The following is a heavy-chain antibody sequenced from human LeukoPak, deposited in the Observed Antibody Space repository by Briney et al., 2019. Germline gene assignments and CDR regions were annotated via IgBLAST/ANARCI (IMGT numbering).Heavy chain of an antibody. CDR1: GGSISSYY. V-gene: IGHV4-59*01. CDR3: ARGSEQWLANGGYYYYGMDV. J-gene: IGHJ6*02. Sequence: PSETLSLTCTVSGGSISSYYWSWIRQPPGKGLEWIGYIYYSGSTNYNPSLKSRVTISVDTSKNQSSLKLSSVTAADTAVYYCARGSEQWLANGGYYYYGMDVWGQGTTVTVSS. D-gene: IGHD6-19*01. CDR2: IYYSGST.